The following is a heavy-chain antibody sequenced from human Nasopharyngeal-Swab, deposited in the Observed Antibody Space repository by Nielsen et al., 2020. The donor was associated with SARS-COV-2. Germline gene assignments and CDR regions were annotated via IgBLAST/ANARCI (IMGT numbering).Heavy chain of an antibody. CDR3: ARVDGYSYGYYYYYYGMDV. J-gene: IGHJ6*02. D-gene: IGHD5-18*01. CDR2: ISHSSSTI. Sequence: GESLKISCAASGFTFSTYSMNWVRQAPGKGLEWVSYISHSSSTIYYADSVNGRFTISRDNAKNSLYLQMNSLRAEDTAVYYCARVDGYSYGYYYYYYGMDVWGQGATVTVSS. CDR1: GFTFSTYS. V-gene: IGHV3-48*04.